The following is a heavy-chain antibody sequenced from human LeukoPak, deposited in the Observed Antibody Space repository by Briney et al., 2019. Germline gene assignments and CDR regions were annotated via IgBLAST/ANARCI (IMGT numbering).Heavy chain of an antibody. CDR1: GGSISSYY. CDR3: ARDYKGIYCSGGSCSKSASWYFDL. Sequence: SETLSLTCTVSGGSISSYYWSWIRQPAGKGLEWIGRIYTSGSTYYDPSLKSRVTMSVDTSKNQFSLKLSSVTAADTAVYYCARDYKGIYCSGGSCSKSASWYFDLWGRGTLVTVSS. D-gene: IGHD2-15*01. J-gene: IGHJ2*01. V-gene: IGHV4-4*07. CDR2: IYTSGST.